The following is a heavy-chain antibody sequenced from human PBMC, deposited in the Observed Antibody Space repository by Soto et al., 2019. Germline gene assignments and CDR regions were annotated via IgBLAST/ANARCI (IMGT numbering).Heavy chain of an antibody. D-gene: IGHD6-19*01. Sequence: GGSLRLSCAASGFTFSSYGMHWVRQAPGKGLEWVAVISYDGSNKYYADSVKGRFTISRDNSKNTLYLQTNSLRAEDTAVYYCAKGSSGWYGGEYFQHWGQGTLVTVSS. CDR3: AKGSSGWYGGEYFQH. CDR1: GFTFSSYG. CDR2: ISYDGSNK. J-gene: IGHJ1*01. V-gene: IGHV3-30*18.